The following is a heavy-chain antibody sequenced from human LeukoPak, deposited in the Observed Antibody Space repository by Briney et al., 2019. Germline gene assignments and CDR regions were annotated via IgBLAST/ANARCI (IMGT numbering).Heavy chain of an antibody. V-gene: IGHV3-53*01. CDR2: IYTGSST. CDR3: ARARSSYYYAMDV. Sequence: GGSLRLSCAASGLTVSDNYLTWVRQAPGKGLEWVSVIYTGSSTYYADSVKGRFTISRNNSKNTLYLQMNSLRAEDTAVYYCARARSSYYYAMDVWGQGTTVTVSS. J-gene: IGHJ6*02. CDR1: GLTVSDNY.